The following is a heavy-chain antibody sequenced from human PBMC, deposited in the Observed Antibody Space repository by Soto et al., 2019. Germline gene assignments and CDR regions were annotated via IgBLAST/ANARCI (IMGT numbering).Heavy chain of an antibody. CDR3: ARGGGNDISGYYFVY. CDR1: GYTFTTYG. J-gene: IGHJ4*02. D-gene: IGHD3-22*01. CDR2: ISAYNGNT. V-gene: IGHV1-18*01. Sequence: ASVKVSCKASGYTFTTYGINCVRQAPGQVLEWMGWISAYNGNTNYAQKLQGRVTMTTETSTSTAYMELRSLRSDDTAVYYCARGGGNDISGYYFVYWGQGTLVTVSS.